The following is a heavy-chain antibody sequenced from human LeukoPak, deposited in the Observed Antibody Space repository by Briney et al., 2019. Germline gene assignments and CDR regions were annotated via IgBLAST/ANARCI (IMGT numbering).Heavy chain of an antibody. CDR3: TTPTFH. CDR2: IRSETDGGTP. Sequence: PGGSLRLSCAASGFTFSDHYMDWVRQAPGKGLEWVGHIRSETDGGTPDYAAPVKGRFTISRDDSKNTLYLQMNSLKTEDTAVYYCTTPTFHWGQGTLVTVSS. CDR1: GFTFSDHY. D-gene: IGHD2/OR15-2a*01. J-gene: IGHJ1*01. V-gene: IGHV3-15*01.